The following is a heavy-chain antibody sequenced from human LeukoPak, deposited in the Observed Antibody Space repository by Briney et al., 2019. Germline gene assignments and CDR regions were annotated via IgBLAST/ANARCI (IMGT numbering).Heavy chain of an antibody. CDR3: ARGAHYYDSSGYKLYYFDY. V-gene: IGHV1-18*01. CDR1: GYTFTSYG. J-gene: IGHJ4*02. D-gene: IGHD3-22*01. CDR2: ISAYNGNT. Sequence: GAAVKVSCTASGYTFTSYGISWVRQAPGQGLEWMGWISAYNGNTNYAQKLQGRVTMTTDTSTSTAYMELRSLRSDDTAVYYCARGAHYYDSSGYKLYYFDYWGQGTLVTVSS.